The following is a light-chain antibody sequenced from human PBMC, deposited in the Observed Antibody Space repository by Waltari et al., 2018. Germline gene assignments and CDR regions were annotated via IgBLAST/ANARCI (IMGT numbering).Light chain of an antibody. J-gene: IGLJ2*01. Sequence: QSVLTQPPSASGTPGQRVTISCSGSSSNIGSNYVYWYQQFPGTAPKLLIFRNTRGPSGVPDRCSGSKSGTSASLAISGLRSEDEADYYCAAWDDSLSGVVFGGGAKLTVL. CDR1: SSNIGSNY. CDR2: RNT. V-gene: IGLV1-47*01. CDR3: AAWDDSLSGVV.